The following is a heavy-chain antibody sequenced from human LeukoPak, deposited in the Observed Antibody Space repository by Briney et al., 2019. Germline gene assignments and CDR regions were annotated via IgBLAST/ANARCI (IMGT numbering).Heavy chain of an antibody. V-gene: IGHV4-34*01. CDR3: ASGRSAVGHFDH. J-gene: IGHJ4*02. CDR2: INHSGST. D-gene: IGHD4-23*01. Sequence: SETLSLTCAVYGGSFSGYYWSWIRQPPGKGLEWIGEINHSGSTNYNPSLKSRVTISVDTSKNQFSLKLSSVTAADTAVYYCASGRSAVGHFDHWGRGTLVTVSS. CDR1: GGSFSGYY.